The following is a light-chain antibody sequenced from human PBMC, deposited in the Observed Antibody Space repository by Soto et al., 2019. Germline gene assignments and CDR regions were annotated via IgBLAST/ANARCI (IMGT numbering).Light chain of an antibody. CDR1: SSDVGSYNL. Sequence: QPVLTQPASVYGSPGQSITISCTRTSSDVGSYNLVSWYQQHPGKAPKLMIYEVSKRPSGVSNRFSGSKSGNTASLTISGLQAEDEADHYCCSYAGSSAYVFGTGTKVTVL. V-gene: IGLV2-23*02. CDR3: CSYAGSSAYV. J-gene: IGLJ1*01. CDR2: EVS.